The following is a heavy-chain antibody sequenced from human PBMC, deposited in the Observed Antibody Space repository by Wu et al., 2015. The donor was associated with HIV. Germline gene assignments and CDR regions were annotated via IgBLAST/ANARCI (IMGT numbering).Heavy chain of an antibody. CDR1: GYTFTSYY. D-gene: IGHD2-8*01. Sequence: QVQLVQSGAEVKKPGASVKVSCKASGYTFTSYYMHWVRQAPGQGLEWMGIINPSGGSTSYAQKFQGRVTMTRDTSTSTVYMELSSLRSEDTAVYYCARMRYPMGGWRGMDVWGQGTTVTVSS. V-gene: IGHV1-46*01. CDR2: INPSGGST. CDR3: ARMRYPMGGWRGMDV. J-gene: IGHJ6*02.